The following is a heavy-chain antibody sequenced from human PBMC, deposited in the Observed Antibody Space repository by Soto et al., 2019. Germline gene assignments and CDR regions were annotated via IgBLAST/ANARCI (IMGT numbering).Heavy chain of an antibody. CDR1: GFTFSSYA. V-gene: IGHV3-23*01. J-gene: IGHJ4*02. CDR2: ISGGGGSS. Sequence: HPGGSLRLSCAASGFTFSSYAMSWVRQAPGKGLEWVSAISGGGGSSYYADSVKGLFTISRDNSKNTLYLQMNSLRAEDTAVYYCAKEHCRGGTCYQDYWGQGALVTSPQ. D-gene: IGHD2-15*01. CDR3: AKEHCRGGTCYQDY.